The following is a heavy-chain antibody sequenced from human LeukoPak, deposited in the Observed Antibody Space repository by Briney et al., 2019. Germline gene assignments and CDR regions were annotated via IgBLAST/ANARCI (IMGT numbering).Heavy chain of an antibody. V-gene: IGHV3-30*01. CDR3: ARVASSAVAGTFDY. J-gene: IGHJ4*02. Sequence: GGSLRLSCAASGFTFSRYAMHWVRQAPGKGLEWVAVISYDGSNKYYADSVKGRFTISRDNSKNTLYLQTNSLRAEDTAVYYCARVASSAVAGTFDYWGQGTLVTVSS. D-gene: IGHD6-19*01. CDR2: ISYDGSNK. CDR1: GFTFSRYA.